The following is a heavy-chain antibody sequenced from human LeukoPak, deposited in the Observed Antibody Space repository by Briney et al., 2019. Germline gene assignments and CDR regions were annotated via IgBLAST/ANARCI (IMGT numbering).Heavy chain of an antibody. CDR2: FDPEDGET. J-gene: IGHJ4*02. V-gene: IGHV1-24*01. Sequence: ASVKVSCKVSGYTLTEITKDWLRQAPGKGLEWMGGFDPEDGETIYAQKFQGRVTMTEDTSTDTAYMELSSLRSKDTAVYYCATVGTAVAADHLHYWGQGTLVTVSS. CDR3: ATVGTAVAADHLHY. CDR1: GYTLTEIT. D-gene: IGHD6-19*01.